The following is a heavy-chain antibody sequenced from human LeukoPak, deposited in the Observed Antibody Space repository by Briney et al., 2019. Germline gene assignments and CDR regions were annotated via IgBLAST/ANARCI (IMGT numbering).Heavy chain of an antibody. Sequence: GGSLRLSCAASGFSFRSHWMSWVRQAPWKGLEFVSSISSSSSFIYYADSVKGRFTISRDNAKKSLSLQMNSLRADDTAVYYCARGYSSSWYLDWGQGTLVTVSS. D-gene: IGHD6-13*01. J-gene: IGHJ4*02. CDR2: ISSSSSFI. CDR1: GFSFRSHW. V-gene: IGHV3-21*01. CDR3: ARGYSSSWYLD.